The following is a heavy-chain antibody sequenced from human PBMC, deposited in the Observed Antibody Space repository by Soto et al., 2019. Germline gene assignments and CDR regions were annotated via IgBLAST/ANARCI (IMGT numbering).Heavy chain of an antibody. J-gene: IGHJ5*02. Sequence: PSETLSLTCTVSGGSISSYYWSWIRQPPGKGLEWIGYIYYSGSTNYNPSLKSRVTISVDTSKNQFSLKLSSVTAADTAVYYCARYEVGWPSHWIDPWGQGTLVTVSS. CDR1: GGSISSYY. V-gene: IGHV4-59*08. D-gene: IGHD1-26*01. CDR2: IYYSGST. CDR3: ARYEVGWPSHWIDP.